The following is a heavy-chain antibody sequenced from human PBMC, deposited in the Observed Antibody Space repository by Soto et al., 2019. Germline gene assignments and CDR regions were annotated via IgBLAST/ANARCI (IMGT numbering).Heavy chain of an antibody. Sequence: PSETLSLTCTVSGGSISSYYWSWIRQPPGKGLERIGYSYYSGSTNYNPSLTRRVTISVDTSKKQFSLKMRSVTAADTAVYYCGRDGTNTLRDWFDGGGQGILVTVPS. CDR2: SYYSGST. D-gene: IGHD1-1*01. CDR1: GGSISSYY. V-gene: IGHV4-59*12. CDR3: GRDGTNTLRDWFDG. J-gene: IGHJ5*02.